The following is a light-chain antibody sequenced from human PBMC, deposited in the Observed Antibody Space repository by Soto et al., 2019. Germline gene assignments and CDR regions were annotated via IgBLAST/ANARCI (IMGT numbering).Light chain of an antibody. V-gene: IGKV3-15*01. CDR3: QQYDNWPLT. Sequence: EIVMMHSPATLSVSPGERITLSCRASQSITTSLAWYQQKPGQAPRLLIYGASTRATNIPARFSGSGSGTEFTLTISSLQSEDFAVYYCQQYDNWPLTFGGGTKVDIK. J-gene: IGKJ4*01. CDR2: GAS. CDR1: QSITTS.